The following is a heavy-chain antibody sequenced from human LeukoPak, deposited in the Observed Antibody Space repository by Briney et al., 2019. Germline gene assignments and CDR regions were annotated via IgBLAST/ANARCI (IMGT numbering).Heavy chain of an antibody. CDR1: GLTYCVFA. V-gene: IGHV3-73*01. CDR2: IRSKANSYAT. Sequence: GGSLRLSCAASGLTYCVFAVHGARQACGEGLVCVGRIRSKANSYATAYGASVNGRFTRSRDDTKHTAYLQMNSLKTEDTAVYYCTRQVGASYYDHFDYWVQGTLVTVSS. D-gene: IGHD1-26*01. CDR3: TRQVGASYYDHFDY. J-gene: IGHJ4*02.